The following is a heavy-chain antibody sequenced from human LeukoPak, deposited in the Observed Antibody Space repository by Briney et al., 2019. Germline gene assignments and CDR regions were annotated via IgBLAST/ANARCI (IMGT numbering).Heavy chain of an antibody. D-gene: IGHD3-10*01. CDR1: GFTFSSYT. Sequence: GGSLRLSCAASGFTFSSYTMSWVRQAPGKGLEWVSTITTSDGNTYYADSVKGRFTVSRDNSKNTLYLQMNGLRAEDTALYYCAKGGLRQQSDYWGQGTLVSVSS. CDR3: AKGGLRQQSDY. V-gene: IGHV3-23*01. CDR2: ITTSDGNT. J-gene: IGHJ4*02.